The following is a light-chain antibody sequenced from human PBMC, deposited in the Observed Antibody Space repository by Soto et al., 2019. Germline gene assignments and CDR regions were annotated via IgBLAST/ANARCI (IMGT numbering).Light chain of an antibody. V-gene: IGLV2-14*01. Sequence: QSVLTQPASVSGSLGQSITISCTGTSSDIGGYKYVSWYQQHPGKAPKLIIFEVSNRPSGVSDRFSGSNSGNTASLTISGLQAEDEADYYCISYSSYGALEIGGVTQVTAL. CDR1: SSDIGGYKY. J-gene: IGLJ2*01. CDR3: ISYSSYGALE. CDR2: EVS.